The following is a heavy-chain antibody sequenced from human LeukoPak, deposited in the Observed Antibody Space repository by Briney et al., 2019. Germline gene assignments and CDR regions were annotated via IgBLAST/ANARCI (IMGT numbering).Heavy chain of an antibody. D-gene: IGHD3-22*01. V-gene: IGHV3-33*06. CDR3: AKGLYDRSGYFVD. J-gene: IGHJ4*02. CDR2: IWYDGSNK. Sequence: GGSLRLSCAASGFTFRNYGMHWVRQAPGKGLEWVAVIWYDGSNKYYADSVKGRFTISRDNSKNTMYLQMNSVTAEDTAVYYCAKGLYDRSGYFVDWGQGALVTVSS. CDR1: GFTFRNYG.